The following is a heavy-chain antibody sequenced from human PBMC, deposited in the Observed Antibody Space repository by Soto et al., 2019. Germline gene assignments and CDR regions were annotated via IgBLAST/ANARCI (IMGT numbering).Heavy chain of an antibody. CDR1: GGSLSSGPYS. CDR2: FYYSGST. V-gene: IGHV4-39*01. CDR3: ARLGGYCSSTSCYGYYGMDV. D-gene: IGHD2-2*01. Sequence: QLQLQESGPGLVKPSETLSLTCSVSGGSLSSGPYSWGWIRQPPGTGLEWIGTFYYSGSTHYNPSLAIRVAISVDTSKNQFSLKVTSVTAADTAMYYCARLGGYCSSTSCYGYYGMDVWGRGTTVTVSS. J-gene: IGHJ6*02.